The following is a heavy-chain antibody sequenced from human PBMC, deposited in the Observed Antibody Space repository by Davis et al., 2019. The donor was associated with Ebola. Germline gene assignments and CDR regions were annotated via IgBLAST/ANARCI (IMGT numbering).Heavy chain of an antibody. CDR3: ARELRYCSGGSCYSNGMDV. J-gene: IGHJ6*04. D-gene: IGHD2-15*01. V-gene: IGHV3-53*01. Sequence: GGSLRLSCAASGFTFSNYWMHWVRQAPGKGLEWVSVIYSGGSTYYADSVKGRFTISRDNSKNTLYLQMNSLRAEDTAVYYCARELRYCSGGSCYSNGMDVWGKGTTVTVSS. CDR1: GFTFSNYW. CDR2: IYSGGST.